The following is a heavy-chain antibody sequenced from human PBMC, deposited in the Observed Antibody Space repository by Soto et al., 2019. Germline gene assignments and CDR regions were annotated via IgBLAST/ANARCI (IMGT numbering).Heavy chain of an antibody. CDR2: IYYSGST. CDR1: GGSISSYY. CDR3: ARHSNWDYFDY. V-gene: IGHV4-59*08. D-gene: IGHD3-16*01. J-gene: IGHJ4*02. Sequence: SETLSLTCTVSGGSISSYYWIWIRQPPGKGLEWIGYIYYSGSTNYNPSLKSRVTISVDTSKNQFSLKLSSVTAADTAVYYCARHSNWDYFDYWGQGTLVTVSS.